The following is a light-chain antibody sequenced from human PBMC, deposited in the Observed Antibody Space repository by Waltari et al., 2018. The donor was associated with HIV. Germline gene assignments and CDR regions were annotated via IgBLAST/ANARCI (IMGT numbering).Light chain of an antibody. CDR2: GAS. J-gene: IGKJ3*01. CDR3: QQYGSSRFT. CDR1: QSVSSSC. V-gene: IGKV3-20*01. Sequence: EIVLTQSPGTLSLSPGERATLSCRASQSVSSSCLAWYQPKPGQAPRLLIYGASSRATGIPDRFSGSGSGTDFALTISRLEPEDFAVYYCQQYGSSRFTFGPGTKVDIK.